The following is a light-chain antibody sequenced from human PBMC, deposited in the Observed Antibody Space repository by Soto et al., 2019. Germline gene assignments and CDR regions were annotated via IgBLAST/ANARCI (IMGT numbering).Light chain of an antibody. J-gene: IGLJ1*01. Sequence: QSALTQPASVSGSPGQSIIISCIGTSSDVGGYNYVSWYQQHPGKAPKLLIYEVSHRPSGVSNRFSGSKSGNTASLTISGLQAEDEADYYCTSYTSTDTLLYVFGTGTKLTVL. CDR2: EVS. V-gene: IGLV2-14*01. CDR1: SSDVGGYNY. CDR3: TSYTSTDTLLYV.